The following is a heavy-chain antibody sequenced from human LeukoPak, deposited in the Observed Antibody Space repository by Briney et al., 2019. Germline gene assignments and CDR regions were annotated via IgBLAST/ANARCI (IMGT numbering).Heavy chain of an antibody. Sequence: GASVKVSCKASGYTFTGYYMHWVRQAPGQGLEWMGRINPNSGGTNYAQKFQGRVTMTRDTSISTAYMELSRLRSDDTAVYYCARENCSSTSCYRRFDYWGQGTLVTVSS. CDR3: ARENCSSTSCYRRFDY. CDR2: INPNSGGT. J-gene: IGHJ4*02. V-gene: IGHV1-2*06. CDR1: GYTFTGYY. D-gene: IGHD2-2*01.